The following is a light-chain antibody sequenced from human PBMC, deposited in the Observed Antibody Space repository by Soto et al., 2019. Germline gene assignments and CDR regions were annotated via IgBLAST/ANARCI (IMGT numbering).Light chain of an antibody. CDR1: SSDVGAYNY. V-gene: IGLV2-14*01. Sequence: QSALTQPASVSGSPGQSVTISCTGTSSDVGAYNYVSWYQQHPGKAPKLMIYEVSNRPSGVSNRFSGSKSGNTASLTIYGLQAEDEADYYCNSYTGSSTRFVFGTGTKLTVL. J-gene: IGLJ1*01. CDR2: EVS. CDR3: NSYTGSSTRFV.